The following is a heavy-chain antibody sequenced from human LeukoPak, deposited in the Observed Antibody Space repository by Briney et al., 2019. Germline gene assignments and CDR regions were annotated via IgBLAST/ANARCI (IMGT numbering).Heavy chain of an antibody. D-gene: IGHD1-7*01. CDR1: GFTVSSNY. J-gene: IGHJ4*02. CDR2: IYSGGST. V-gene: IGHV3-53*01. Sequence: LAGGSLRLSCAASGFTVSSNYMSWVRQAPGKGLEWVSVIYSGGSTYYADSVKGRFTISRDNSKNTLFLQMNSLRAEDTAMYYCAKEELRSFDYWGQGTLVTVSS. CDR3: AKEELRSFDY.